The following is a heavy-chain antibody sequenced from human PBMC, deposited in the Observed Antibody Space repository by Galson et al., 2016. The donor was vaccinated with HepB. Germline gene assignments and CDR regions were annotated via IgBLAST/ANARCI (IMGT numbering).Heavy chain of an antibody. D-gene: IGHD3-10*01. J-gene: IGHJ4*02. Sequence: SLRLSCAIPKLSYISYAMSWVRQTPGKGLEWVSAVTSGGKTHYADSVRGRFTISKDNSNNTLYLEMNRLRAEDAALYYCAKEGGDRGGGEIDSWGQGILVTVSS. V-gene: IGHV3-23*01. CDR2: VTSGGKT. CDR3: AKEGGDRGGGEIDS. CDR1: KLSYISYA.